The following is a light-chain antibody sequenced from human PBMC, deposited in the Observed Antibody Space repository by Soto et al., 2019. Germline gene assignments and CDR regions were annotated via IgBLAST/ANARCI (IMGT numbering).Light chain of an antibody. CDR2: AAS. V-gene: IGKV1-9*01. J-gene: IGKJ5*01. Sequence: IQLTQSPSSLSASVGDRVTITCRASQGISSYVAWYQQKPGKAPKLLIYAASTSQMGAPSRFSGSGSGTDFTLTISSLQPEGFATDYCHQLHSYPPSTFGHWKLVE. CDR1: QGISSY. CDR3: HQLHSYPPST.